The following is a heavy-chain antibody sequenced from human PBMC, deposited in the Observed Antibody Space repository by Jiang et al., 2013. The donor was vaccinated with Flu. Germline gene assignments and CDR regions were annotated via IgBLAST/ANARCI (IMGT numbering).Heavy chain of an antibody. V-gene: IGHV1-18*01. CDR1: GYTFTSYG. CDR3: ATDRGYCTNGVCERNWFDP. D-gene: IGHD2-8*01. CDR2: ISTYNGNT. J-gene: IGHJ5*02. Sequence: GAEVKKPGASVKVSCKASGYTFTSYGISWVRQAPGQGLEWMGWISTYNGNTNYAQNLQARVTMTTDTSTSTAYMELRSLRSDDTAVYYCATDRGYCTNGVCERNWFDPWGQGTLVTVSS.